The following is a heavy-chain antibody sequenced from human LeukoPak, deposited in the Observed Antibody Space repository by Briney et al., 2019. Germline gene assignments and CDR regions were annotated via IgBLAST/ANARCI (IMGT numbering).Heavy chain of an antibody. CDR1: GGSVSSGSYY. J-gene: IGHJ4*02. CDR2: IYYSGST. V-gene: IGHV4-61*01. CDR3: ARVARYDSSGYYPY. Sequence: SETLSLTCTVSGGSVSSGSYYWSWIRQPPGKGLEWIGYIYYSGSTYYNPSLKSRVTISVDTSKNQFSLKLSSVTAADTAVYYCARVARYDSSGYYPYWGQGTLVTVSS. D-gene: IGHD3-22*01.